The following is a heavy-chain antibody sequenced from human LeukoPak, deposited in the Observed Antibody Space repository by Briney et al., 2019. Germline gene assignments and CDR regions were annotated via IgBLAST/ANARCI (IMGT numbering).Heavy chain of an antibody. CDR1: GGSFSGYY. V-gene: IGHV4-34*01. CDR2: INHSGST. Sequence: PSETLSLTCAVYGGSFSGYYWSWVRQPPGKGLEWIGEINHSGSTNYNPSLQSRVTISVDTSKNQFSLKLSSVTAADTAVYYCARGRRSNYYGSGSYKYWGQGTLVTVSS. D-gene: IGHD3-10*01. CDR3: ARGRRSNYYGSGSYKY. J-gene: IGHJ4*02.